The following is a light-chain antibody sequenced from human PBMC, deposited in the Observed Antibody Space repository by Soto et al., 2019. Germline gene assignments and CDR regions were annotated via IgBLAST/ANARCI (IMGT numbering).Light chain of an antibody. CDR2: EVS. V-gene: IGLV2-14*01. J-gene: IGLJ1*01. CDR3: SSYTSRNSLFV. Sequence: QSVLTQPASGSGSPGQSITISCTGTSSDVGSSDYVSWYQQHPGKVPKLMIYEVSNRPSGVSNRFSASKSGNTAFLTISGLQAEDEADYSCSSYTSRNSLFVFGTGTKVTVL. CDR1: SSDVGSSDY.